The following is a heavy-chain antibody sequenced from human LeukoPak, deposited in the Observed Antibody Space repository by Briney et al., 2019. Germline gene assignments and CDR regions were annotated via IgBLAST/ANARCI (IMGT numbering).Heavy chain of an antibody. V-gene: IGHV1-8*03. D-gene: IGHD1-26*01. CDR3: ARETRVGATPRFDP. Sequence: ASVKVSCKASGYTFTSYDINWVRQATGQGLEWMGWMNPNSGNTGYAQKFQGRVTITRYTSISTAYMELSSLRSEDTAVYYCARETRVGATPRFDPWGQGTLVTVSS. J-gene: IGHJ5*02. CDR2: MNPNSGNT. CDR1: GYTFTSYD.